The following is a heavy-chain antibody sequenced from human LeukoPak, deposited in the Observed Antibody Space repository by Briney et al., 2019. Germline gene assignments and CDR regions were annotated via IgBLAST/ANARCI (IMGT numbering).Heavy chain of an antibody. V-gene: IGHV3-23*01. D-gene: IGHD5-18*01. CDR2: ISGSGGYT. J-gene: IGHJ4*02. Sequence: GGSLRPSCAASGFSFSSHAMTWVRQAPGRGLEWVSTISGSGGYTYYADSVKGRFTISRDNSENTVFLQMNSLRAEDTAVYYCARVPRGYAYYFDYWGQGTLVTVSS. CDR1: GFSFSSHA. CDR3: ARVPRGYAYYFDY.